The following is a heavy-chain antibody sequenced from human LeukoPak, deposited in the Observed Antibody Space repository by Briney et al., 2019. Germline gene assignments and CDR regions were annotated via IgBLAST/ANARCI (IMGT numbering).Heavy chain of an antibody. D-gene: IGHD3-9*01. V-gene: IGHV1-2*02. Sequence: ASVKVSCKASGYTFTGYYIHWVRQAPGQGLEWMGWINPNSGGTNYAQKFQGRVTMTTDTSTTTAFMDLSSLMSDDTAVYYCATSRYDVLTGSPDSWGQGTLVTVSS. CDR2: INPNSGGT. CDR1: GYTFTGYY. CDR3: ATSRYDVLTGSPDS. J-gene: IGHJ4*02.